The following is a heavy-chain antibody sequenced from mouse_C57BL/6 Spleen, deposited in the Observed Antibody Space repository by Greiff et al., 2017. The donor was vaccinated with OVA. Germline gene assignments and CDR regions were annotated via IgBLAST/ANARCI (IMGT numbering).Heavy chain of an antibody. V-gene: IGHV5-16*01. D-gene: IGHD2-4*01. Sequence: DVMLVESEGGLVQPGSSMKLSCTASGFTFSDYYMAWVRQVPEKGLEWVANITYDGSSTYYLDSLKSRFIISRETAKNFLYLQMSSRKSEDTATYYCARVIYYDYYYAMDYWGQGTSVTVSS. J-gene: IGHJ4*01. CDR2: ITYDGSST. CDR3: ARVIYYDYYYAMDY. CDR1: GFTFSDYY.